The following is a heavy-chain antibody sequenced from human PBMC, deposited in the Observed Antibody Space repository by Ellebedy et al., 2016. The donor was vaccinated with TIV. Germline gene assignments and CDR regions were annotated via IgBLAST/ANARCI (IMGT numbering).Heavy chain of an antibody. CDR3: ARLTGGTCYCAFDI. Sequence: GESLKISCAVSGFTFSTCSMSWVRQAPGKGLEWVSSISSTGYYIYYADSVKGRFTISRDDTRNSLFLQMNSLRAEDTAVYYCARLTGGTCYCAFDIWGQGTMVTVSS. D-gene: IGHD2-15*01. CDR1: GFTFSTCS. CDR2: ISSTGYYI. J-gene: IGHJ3*02. V-gene: IGHV3-21*01.